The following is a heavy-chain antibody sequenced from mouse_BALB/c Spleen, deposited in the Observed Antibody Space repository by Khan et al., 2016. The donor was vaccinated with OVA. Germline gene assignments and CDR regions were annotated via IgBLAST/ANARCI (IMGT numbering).Heavy chain of an antibody. V-gene: IGHV14-3*02. CDR1: GFNIKDTF. J-gene: IGHJ3*01. D-gene: IGHD1-1*01. CDR2: IDPANGNT. Sequence: VQLKQSGAELVKPGASVKLSCTASGFNIKDTFMHWVKQRPEQGLEWIGRIDPANGNTKYDPTFQGKATITADTSSNTAYLQLSSLTSEDTAVYCCASSDFYCSTYAFAYWGQGTLVTVSA. CDR3: ASSDFYCSTYAFAY.